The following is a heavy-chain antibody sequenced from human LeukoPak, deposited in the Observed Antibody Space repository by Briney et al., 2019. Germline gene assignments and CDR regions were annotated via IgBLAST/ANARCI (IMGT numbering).Heavy chain of an antibody. V-gene: IGHV1-2*02. CDR3: ARFPTYYYGSEGFDP. CDR1: GYTFTGYY. J-gene: IGHJ5*02. CDR2: INPNSGGT. D-gene: IGHD3-10*01. Sequence: ASVKVSCKASGYTFTGYYMHWVRQAPGQGLEWMGWINPNSGGTNCGQKFQGRVTMIRDTSISTAYMELSRLRSDDTAVYYCARFPTYYYGSEGFDPWGQGTLVTVSS.